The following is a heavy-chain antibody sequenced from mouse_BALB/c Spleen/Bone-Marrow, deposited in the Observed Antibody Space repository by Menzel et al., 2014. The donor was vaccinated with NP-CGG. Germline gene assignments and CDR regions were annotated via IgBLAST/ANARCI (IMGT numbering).Heavy chain of an antibody. CDR3: ARCPPIYGSRYPAWFAY. V-gene: IGHV1S135*01. CDR2: IDPYNGGT. CDR1: GYSFTDYY. J-gene: IGHJ3*01. Sequence: VQLQQSGPELVKPGASVKVSCKASGYSFTDYYMYWVKQSHGKSLEWIGYIDPYNGGTSYNQKFKGKATLTVDKSSSTAFMHLNSLTSEDSAVYYCARCPPIYGSRYPAWFAYWGQGTLVTVSA. D-gene: IGHD1-1*01.